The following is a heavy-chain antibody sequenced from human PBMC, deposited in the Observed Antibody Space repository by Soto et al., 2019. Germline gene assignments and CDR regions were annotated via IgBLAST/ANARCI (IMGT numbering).Heavy chain of an antibody. V-gene: IGHV1-69*08. D-gene: IGHD5-12*01. CDR2: IIPILGIA. CDR1: GGTFSSYT. J-gene: IGHJ6*02. Sequence: QVQLVQSGAEVKKPGSSVKVSCKASGGTFSSYTISWVRQAPGQGLEWMGRIIPILGIANYAQKFQGRVTITADKSTSTAYMEMSSLRSEDTAVYYCARDGYGYNWDYYYGMDVWGQGTTVTVSS. CDR3: ARDGYGYNWDYYYGMDV.